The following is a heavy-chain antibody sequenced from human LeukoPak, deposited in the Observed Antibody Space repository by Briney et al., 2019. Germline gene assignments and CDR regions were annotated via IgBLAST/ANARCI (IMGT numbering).Heavy chain of an antibody. CDR2: IWYDGTNK. CDR1: GFTFSSFG. D-gene: IGHD6-25*01. V-gene: IGHV3-33*01. CDR3: ARDLRAAAATGTNFDY. Sequence: GRSLRLSCAASGFTFSSFGMHWVRQAPGKGLEGVAVIWYDGTNKYYADSLKGRFTISRDNAKNTQYLQMNSLRAEDTAVYYCARDLRAAAATGTNFDYWGQGTLVTVSS. J-gene: IGHJ4*02.